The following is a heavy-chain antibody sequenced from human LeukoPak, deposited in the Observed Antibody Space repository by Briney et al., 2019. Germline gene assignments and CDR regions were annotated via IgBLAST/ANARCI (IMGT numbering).Heavy chain of an antibody. V-gene: IGHV3-7*01. Sequence: GGSLRLSCAASGFTFSSYWMSWVRQAPGKGLEWVANIKQDGSEKYYVDSVKGRFTISRDNAKNSLYLQMNSLRAEDTAVYYCARVPCGTCFANWFDPWGQGTLVTVSS. D-gene: IGHD2-15*01. J-gene: IGHJ5*02. CDR1: GFTFSSYW. CDR3: ARVPCGTCFANWFDP. CDR2: IKQDGSEK.